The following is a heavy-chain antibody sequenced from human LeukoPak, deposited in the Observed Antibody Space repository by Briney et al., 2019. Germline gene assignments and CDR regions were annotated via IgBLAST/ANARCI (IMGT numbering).Heavy chain of an antibody. Sequence: GASVNVSCKPSGYTFTGYYMHWVRQAPGQGLEWMGWINPNSGGINYAQKFQGRVTMTRDTSISTAYMERSRLRSHDTAVYYWARGPMYTSGWYVYWGQGTLVTVSS. CDR1: GYTFTGYY. J-gene: IGHJ4*02. CDR3: ARGPMYTSGWYVY. V-gene: IGHV1-2*02. CDR2: INPNSGGI. D-gene: IGHD6-19*01.